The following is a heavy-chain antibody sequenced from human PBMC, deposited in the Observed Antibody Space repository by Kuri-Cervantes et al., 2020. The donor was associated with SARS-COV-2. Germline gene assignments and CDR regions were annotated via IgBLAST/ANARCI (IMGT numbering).Heavy chain of an antibody. J-gene: IGHJ4*02. V-gene: IGHV1-18*01. Sequence: ASVNVSCKASGYTFTSYGISWVRQAPGQGLEWMGWISAYNGNTNYARKLQGRVTMTTETSTSTAYMELRSLRSDDTAVYFCASWGRDMTTVTWVDYWGQGTLVTVSS. CDR3: ASWGRDMTTVTWVDY. CDR1: GYTFTSYG. D-gene: IGHD4-11*01. CDR2: ISAYNGNT.